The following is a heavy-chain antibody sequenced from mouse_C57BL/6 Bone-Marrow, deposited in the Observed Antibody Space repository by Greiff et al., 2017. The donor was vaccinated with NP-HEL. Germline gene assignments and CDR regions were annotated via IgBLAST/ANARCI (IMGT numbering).Heavy chain of an antibody. J-gene: IGHJ3*01. CDR1: GYTFTSYG. Sequence: VKLMESGAELARPGASVKLSCKASGYTFTSYGISWVKQRTGQGLEWIGEIYPRSGNTYYNEKFKGKATLTADKSSSTAYMELRSLTSEDSAVYFCASRDAYWGQGTLVTVSA. V-gene: IGHV1-81*01. CDR3: ASRDAY. CDR2: IYPRSGNT.